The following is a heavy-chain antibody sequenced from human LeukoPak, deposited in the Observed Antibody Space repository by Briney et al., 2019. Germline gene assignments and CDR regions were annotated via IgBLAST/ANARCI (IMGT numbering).Heavy chain of an antibody. D-gene: IGHD6-6*01. V-gene: IGHV4-34*01. CDR1: GGSFSGYY. Sequence: SETLSLTCAVYGGSFSGYYWSWIRQPPGKGLEWIGEINHSGSTSYNPSLKSRVTISVDTSKNQFSLKLSSVTAADTAVYYCARVYSSSSGSYYYYYYMDVWGKGTTVTVSS. CDR2: INHSGST. J-gene: IGHJ6*03. CDR3: ARVYSSSSGSYYYYYYMDV.